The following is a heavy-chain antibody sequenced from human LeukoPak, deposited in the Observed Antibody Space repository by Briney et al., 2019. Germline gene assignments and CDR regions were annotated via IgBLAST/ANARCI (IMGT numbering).Heavy chain of an antibody. J-gene: IGHJ4*02. Sequence: GGSLRLSCAASGFTFSTYAMSWVRQAPGKGLEWVSSISGSGGNTYYADSVKGRFTISRDNSKNTLYMQMNSLRAEDTAVYYCAKLVTHFDYWGQGTLVTVSS. CDR3: AKLVTHFDY. CDR2: ISGSGGNT. D-gene: IGHD4-23*01. V-gene: IGHV3-23*01. CDR1: GFTFSTYA.